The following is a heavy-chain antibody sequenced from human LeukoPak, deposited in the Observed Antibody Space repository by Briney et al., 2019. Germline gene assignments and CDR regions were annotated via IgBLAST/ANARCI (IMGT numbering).Heavy chain of an antibody. D-gene: IGHD2-15*01. CDR1: GFTFSGSW. CDR3: AREVGFCSGGDCYFWFDP. CDR2: XXXXXSEE. J-gene: IGHJ5*02. Sequence: GGSLRLSCAATGFTFSGSWXXWVRQAPGIXXXXXXXXXXXXSEENYVESVKGRFXISRDNAKNSLYLQMNSLRAEDTAVYYCAREVGFCSGGDCYFWFDPWGQGTLVTVSS. V-gene: IGHV3-7*05.